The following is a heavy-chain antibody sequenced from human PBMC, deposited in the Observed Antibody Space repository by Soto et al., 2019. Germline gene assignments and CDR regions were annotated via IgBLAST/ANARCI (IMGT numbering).Heavy chain of an antibody. J-gene: IGHJ4*02. CDR1: GYTFTSYG. V-gene: IGHV1-18*01. CDR3: AREPNYFDY. Sequence: QVQLVQSGAEVKKPGASVKVSCKASGYTFTSYGISWVRQAPGPGLEWMGWISAYNGNTKYVQKLQGRVTMPGDTSTSTAYSELRSLRSDDTAVYYCAREPNYFDYWGQGALVTFAS. CDR2: ISAYNGNT.